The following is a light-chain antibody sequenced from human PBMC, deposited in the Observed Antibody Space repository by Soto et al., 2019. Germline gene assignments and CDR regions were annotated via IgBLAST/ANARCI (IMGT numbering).Light chain of an antibody. CDR3: LQDYNYPWT. V-gene: IGKV1-6*01. CDR1: QGISNY. CDR2: GAA. J-gene: IGKJ1*01. Sequence: ATQMTQSPSSLSASVGDRVTISFRASQGISNYLAWYQQRPGKAPKLLIFGAATLQSGVPSRFSASGSGPDFTLTISSLQPEDFATYYCLQDYNYPWTFGQGTKVDIK.